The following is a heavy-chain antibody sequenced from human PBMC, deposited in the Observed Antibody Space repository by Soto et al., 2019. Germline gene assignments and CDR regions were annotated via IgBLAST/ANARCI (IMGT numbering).Heavy chain of an antibody. V-gene: IGHV4-34*01. CDR1: CGSFIGYY. CDR3: ARGTHSSSWSYYYYGMDV. D-gene: IGHD6-13*01. Sequence: SETLSLTCAFYCGSFIGYYWSWIRQPPGKGLEWIGEINHSGSTNYNPSLKSRVTISVDTSKNQFSLKLSSVTAADTAVYYCARGTHSSSWSYYYYGMDVWGQGTTVTVSS. J-gene: IGHJ6*02. CDR2: INHSGST.